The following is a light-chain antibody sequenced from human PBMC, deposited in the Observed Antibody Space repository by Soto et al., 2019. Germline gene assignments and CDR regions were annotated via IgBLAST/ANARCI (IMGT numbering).Light chain of an antibody. CDR2: DAS. Sequence: DIQMTQSPSTLSASVGDRVTITCRASQSISSWLAWYQQKSGKAPKLLIHDASSLESGVPSRFSGSGSGTEFTLTTSSLQPDDFATYYCQYYSSYSPTFGPGTTVDIK. V-gene: IGKV1-5*01. CDR1: QSISSW. J-gene: IGKJ3*01. CDR3: QYYSSYSPT.